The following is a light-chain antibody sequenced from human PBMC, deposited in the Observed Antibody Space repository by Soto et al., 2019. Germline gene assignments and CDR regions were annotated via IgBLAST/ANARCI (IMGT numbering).Light chain of an antibody. Sequence: IQLTQSPTTLPASVGDRVTLTCRASESISHWLAWYQQRPGTAPKLLIYHASILETAVPSRFSGNGSGTEFTLTISSLQPGDFATYYCQQYRTYSFGQGSRVEIK. CDR1: ESISHW. J-gene: IGKJ1*01. V-gene: IGKV1-5*01. CDR3: QQYRTYS. CDR2: HAS.